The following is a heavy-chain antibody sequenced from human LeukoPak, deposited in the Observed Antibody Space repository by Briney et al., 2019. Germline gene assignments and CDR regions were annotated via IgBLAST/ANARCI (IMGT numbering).Heavy chain of an antibody. D-gene: IGHD3-22*01. V-gene: IGHV1-2*02. J-gene: IGHJ4*02. Sequence: GASVTVSCKASGYTFTGYYMHWVRQAPGQGLEWMGWINPNSGGTNYAQKFQGRVTMTRDTSISTAYMELSRLRSDDTAVYYCARGGYYYDSSGYYDADYWGQGTLVTVSS. CDR2: INPNSGGT. CDR3: ARGGYYYDSSGYYDADY. CDR1: GYTFTGYY.